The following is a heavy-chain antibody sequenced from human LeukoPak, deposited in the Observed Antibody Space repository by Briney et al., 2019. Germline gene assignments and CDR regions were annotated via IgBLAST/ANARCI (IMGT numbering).Heavy chain of an antibody. CDR3: ARNSGYSYDVFDY. V-gene: IGHV4-61*01. Sequence: SQTLSLTCTVSGGSISSGSYYWSWIRQPPGKGLEWIGYIYYSGSTNYNPSLKSRVTISVDTSKNQFSLKLSSVTAADTAVYYCARNSGYSYDVFDYWGQGTLVTVSS. CDR1: GGSISSGSYY. CDR2: IYYSGST. D-gene: IGHD5-12*01. J-gene: IGHJ4*02.